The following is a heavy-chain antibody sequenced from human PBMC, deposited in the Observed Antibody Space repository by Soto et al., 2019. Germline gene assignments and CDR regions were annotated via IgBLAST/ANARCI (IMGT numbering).Heavy chain of an antibody. Sequence: PGGSLRLSCAASGFTFSSYAMSWVRQAPGKGLEWVSAISGSGGSTYYADSVKGRFTISRDNSKNTLYLQMNSLRAEDTAVYYCAKGSGGRCYTPGDYWGQGTLVTVSS. CDR2: ISGSGGST. D-gene: IGHD2-15*01. CDR3: AKGSGGRCYTPGDY. V-gene: IGHV3-23*01. J-gene: IGHJ4*02. CDR1: GFTFSSYA.